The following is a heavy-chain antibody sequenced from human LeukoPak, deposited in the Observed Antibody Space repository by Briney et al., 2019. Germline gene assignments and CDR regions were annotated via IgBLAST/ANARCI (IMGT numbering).Heavy chain of an antibody. CDR3: AKTFQYSSNWYDY. D-gene: IGHD6-13*01. Sequence: GGSLRLSCAASGFTFSNYAMSWVRQAPGKGLEWVSGISGGGGNTYYADSVKGRFTISRDNSKNTLFLQMNSQRAEDTAVYYCAKTFQYSSNWYDYWGQGTLVTVSS. CDR1: GFTFSNYA. CDR2: ISGGGGNT. J-gene: IGHJ4*02. V-gene: IGHV3-23*01.